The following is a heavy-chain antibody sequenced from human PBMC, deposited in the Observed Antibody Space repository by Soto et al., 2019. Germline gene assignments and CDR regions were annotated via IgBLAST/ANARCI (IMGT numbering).Heavy chain of an antibody. CDR2: LSVYNGNT. J-gene: IGHJ4*02. CDR3: ARGRPHDF. V-gene: IGHV1-18*01. Sequence: QVQLVQSGAEVKKPGASVKVSCKASGYTFNTYGISWVRQAPGQGLEWMGWLSVYNGNTNYAQKFQGRVTVTTDTATSTAYMELRSLTSDDTAVYYCARGRPHDFWGQGTLVTVSS. CDR1: GYTFNTYG.